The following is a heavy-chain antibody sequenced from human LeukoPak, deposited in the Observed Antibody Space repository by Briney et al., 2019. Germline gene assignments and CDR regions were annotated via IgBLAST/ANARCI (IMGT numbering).Heavy chain of an antibody. D-gene: IGHD2-15*01. V-gene: IGHV3-23*01. Sequence: PGGSLRLSCAASGFTFSTYAMSWVRQAPGKGLEWVSAITSVGTTNYADSVKGRFTISRENSKNTLYLQMNSLRAEDTAVYYCATRYCSGGSCYAFDYWGQGTLVTVSS. CDR1: GFTFSTYA. J-gene: IGHJ4*02. CDR2: ITSVGTT. CDR3: ATRYCSGGSCYAFDY.